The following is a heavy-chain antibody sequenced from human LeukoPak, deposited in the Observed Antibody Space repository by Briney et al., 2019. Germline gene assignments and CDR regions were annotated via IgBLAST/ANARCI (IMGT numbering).Heavy chain of an antibody. CDR2: ISAYNGNT. D-gene: IGHD3-16*01. CDR1: GYTFTSYA. CDR3: ARRNYDYIWGNYGSLYYFDY. J-gene: IGHJ4*02. V-gene: IGHV1-18*01. Sequence: GASVKVSCKTSGYTFTSYAISWVRQAPGQGLEWMGWISAYNGNTDYAQKFQGRVTMTTDTSTSTAYMELRSLRSDDTAVYYCARRNYDYIWGNYGSLYYFDYWGQGTLVTVSS.